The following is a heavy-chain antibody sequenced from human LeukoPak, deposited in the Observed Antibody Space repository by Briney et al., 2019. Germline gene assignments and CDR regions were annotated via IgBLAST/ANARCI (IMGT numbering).Heavy chain of an antibody. CDR3: ARDRLMSSGWYVDY. V-gene: IGHV1-18*01. J-gene: IGHJ4*02. CDR2: ISAYNGNT. Sequence: ASVNVSCKASGYTFTSYGISWVRQAPGQGLEWMGWISAYNGNTNYAQKLQGRVTMTTDTSTSTAYMELRSLRSDDTAVYYCARDRLMSSGWYVDYWGQGTLVTVSS. CDR1: GYTFTSYG. D-gene: IGHD6-19*01.